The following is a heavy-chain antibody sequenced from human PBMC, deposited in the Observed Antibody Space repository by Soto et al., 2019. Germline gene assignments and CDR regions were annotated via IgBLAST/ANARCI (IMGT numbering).Heavy chain of an antibody. CDR1: GGSISSSSYY. Sequence: PSETLSLTCTVSGGSISSSSYYWGWIRQPPGKGLEWIGSIYYSGSTYYNPSLKSRVTISVDTSKNQFSLKLSSVTAADTAVYYCASGTYYYDSSGYQSRYYYGMDVWGQGTTVTVS. CDR2: IYYSGST. J-gene: IGHJ6*02. D-gene: IGHD3-22*01. V-gene: IGHV4-39*01. CDR3: ASGTYYYDSSGYQSRYYYGMDV.